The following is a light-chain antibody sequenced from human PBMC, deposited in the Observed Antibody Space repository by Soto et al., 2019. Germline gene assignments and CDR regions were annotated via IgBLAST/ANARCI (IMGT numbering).Light chain of an antibody. CDR3: HQYNNWPPWT. CDR2: GAS. Sequence: EIVMTQSPATLSVSPGERATLSCRASQSVSSNLAWYQQKPGQAPRLLIYGASTRATGIPARFSGSGSGTEFTLTISSLQSEDYAVYYCHQYNNWPPWTSGQGTKV. V-gene: IGKV3-15*01. J-gene: IGKJ1*01. CDR1: QSVSSN.